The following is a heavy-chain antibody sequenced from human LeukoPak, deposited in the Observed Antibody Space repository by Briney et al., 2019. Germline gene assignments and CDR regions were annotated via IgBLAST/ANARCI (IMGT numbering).Heavy chain of an antibody. CDR2: ISTTSTYI. D-gene: IGHD4-17*01. CDR1: GFAFSSYN. V-gene: IGHV3-21*06. CDR3: ARDHDYGDSDY. Sequence: KPGGSLRLSCAASGFAFSSYNMRWVRQAPGKGLEWVSFISTTSTYIYYADSVKGRFTVSRDNPKNLLYLQMNSLRAEDTAVYYCARDHDYGDSDYWGQGTLVTVSS. J-gene: IGHJ4*02.